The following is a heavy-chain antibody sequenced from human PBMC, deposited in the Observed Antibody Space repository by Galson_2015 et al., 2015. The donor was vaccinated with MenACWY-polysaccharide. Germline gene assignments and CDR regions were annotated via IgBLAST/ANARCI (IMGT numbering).Heavy chain of an antibody. CDR2: IWDDGSRK. D-gene: IGHD3-10*01. Sequence: SLRLSCAATRFTFSDYGMHWVRQAPGKGLEWVAFIWDDGSRKYYADSVKGRFAISRDNSDNTLYLQMNNLRVADTAVYYCARVGGDHSGSYVHGGFDPWGQGALVTVSS. J-gene: IGHJ5*02. CDR1: RFTFSDYG. V-gene: IGHV3-33*01. CDR3: ARVGGDHSGSYVHGGFDP.